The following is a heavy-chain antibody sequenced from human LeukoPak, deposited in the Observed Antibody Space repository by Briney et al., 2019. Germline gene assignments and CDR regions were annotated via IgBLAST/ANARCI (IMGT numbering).Heavy chain of an antibody. V-gene: IGHV4-30-4*01. D-gene: IGHD3-10*01. CDR3: AASLYYYGSGNRY. CDR2: IYYSGST. Sequence: SETLSLTCTVSGGSISSGDYYWSWIRQPPGKGLEWIGYIYYSGSTYYNPSLKSRVTISVDTSKNQFSLKLSSVTAADTAVYYCAASLYYYGSGNRYWGQGTLVTVSS. CDR1: GGSISSGDYY. J-gene: IGHJ4*02.